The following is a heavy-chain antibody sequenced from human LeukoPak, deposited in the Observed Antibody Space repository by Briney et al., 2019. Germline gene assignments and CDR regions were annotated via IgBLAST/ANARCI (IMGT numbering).Heavy chain of an antibody. Sequence: GGSLRLSCAASGFTFNYYVMSWVRQATGKGLECVSIISGSGGSTYYADSVKGRFTISRDNSKNTLYLQMNSLRVEDTAVYYCAKGGLGNAFDIWGQGTMVTVAS. V-gene: IGHV3-23*01. CDR3: AKGGLGNAFDI. CDR1: GFTFNYYV. CDR2: ISGSGGST. D-gene: IGHD3-16*01. J-gene: IGHJ3*02.